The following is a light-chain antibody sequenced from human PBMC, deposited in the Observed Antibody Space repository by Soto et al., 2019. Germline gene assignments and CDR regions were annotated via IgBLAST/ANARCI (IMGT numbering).Light chain of an antibody. Sequence: EIVLTQSPGTLSLSPGERATLSCRASRSVTSIYLAWYQQKPGQAPRLLIYGASSRATGIPDRFSGSGSGADFALTISRLEPEDFEVYYCQQYGSSLITFGQGTRLEIK. V-gene: IGKV3-20*01. CDR1: RSVTSIY. J-gene: IGKJ5*01. CDR3: QQYGSSLIT. CDR2: GAS.